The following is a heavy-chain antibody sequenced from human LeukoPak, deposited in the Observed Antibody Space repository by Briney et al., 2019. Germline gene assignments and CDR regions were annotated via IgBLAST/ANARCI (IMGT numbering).Heavy chain of an antibody. CDR1: GDSIRNYY. J-gene: IGHJ4*02. CDR3: ARESKSYDGSGYHHDC. Sequence: SETLSLTCSFSGDSIRNYYWSWIRQPAGKGLEWIGRIYTSGTTDYNPSLKSRLTMSVDTSRNYFSLKLTSVTAADTAVYYCARESKSYDGSGYHHDCWGQGALVTVSS. D-gene: IGHD3-22*01. CDR2: IYTSGTT. V-gene: IGHV4-4*07.